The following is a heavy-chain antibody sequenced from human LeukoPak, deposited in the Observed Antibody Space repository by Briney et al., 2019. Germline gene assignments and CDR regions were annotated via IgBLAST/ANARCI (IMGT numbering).Heavy chain of an antibody. D-gene: IGHD3-16*02. Sequence: ASVKVSCKAYGYTFSSHGISWVRQAPGQGLEWMGWISPYNGNINSAQKLQGRLTMTTDTSTNTAYMELRGLRSGDTAVYYCARDWVRYCSTASCLLQFDSWGQGTLVTVSS. CDR3: ARDWVRYCSTASCLLQFDS. CDR2: ISPYNGNI. V-gene: IGHV1-18*01. CDR1: GYTFSSHG. J-gene: IGHJ4*02.